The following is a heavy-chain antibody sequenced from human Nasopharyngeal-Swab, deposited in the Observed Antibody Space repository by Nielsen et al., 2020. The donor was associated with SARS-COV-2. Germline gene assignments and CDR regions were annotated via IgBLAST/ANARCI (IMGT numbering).Heavy chain of an antibody. V-gene: IGHV4-38-2*01. J-gene: IGHJ4*02. Sequence: SETLSLTCSVSGYSVSSGYYWGWIRQPPGKGLEWIGSIYYSGSTYYNPSLKSRVTISVDTSKNQFSLKLSSVTAADTAVYYCARFINSGSYPDYWGQGTLVTVSS. CDR2: IYYSGST. CDR3: ARFINSGSYPDY. CDR1: GYSVSSGYY. D-gene: IGHD1-26*01.